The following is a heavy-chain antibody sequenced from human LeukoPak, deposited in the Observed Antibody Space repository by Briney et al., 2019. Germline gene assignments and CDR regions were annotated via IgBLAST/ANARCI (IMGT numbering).Heavy chain of an antibody. D-gene: IGHD3-22*01. Sequence: GGSLRLSCTASGFTFGDYAMSWVRQAPGKGLEWVGFIRSKAYGGTTEYAASVKGRFTISRDDSKSIAYLQMNSLKTEDTAVYYCTGESRLFYYDSSGYSQEFDYWGQGTLVTVSS. V-gene: IGHV3-49*04. CDR3: TGESRLFYYDSSGYSQEFDY. J-gene: IGHJ4*02. CDR1: GFTFGDYA. CDR2: IRSKAYGGTT.